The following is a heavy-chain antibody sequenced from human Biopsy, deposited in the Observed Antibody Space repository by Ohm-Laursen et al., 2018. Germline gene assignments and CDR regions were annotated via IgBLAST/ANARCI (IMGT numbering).Heavy chain of an antibody. Sequence: PSETLSLTCTVSGGSISSYYWNWIRQPAGKGLEWIGRIYTSGSTNFNPSLRSRVTMSIDTSKNQFSLNMSSVTAADTAVYYCAREFYGNGMDVWGQGTTVTVS. D-gene: IGHD4-17*01. CDR3: AREFYGNGMDV. J-gene: IGHJ6*02. V-gene: IGHV4-4*07. CDR1: GGSISSYY. CDR2: IYTSGST.